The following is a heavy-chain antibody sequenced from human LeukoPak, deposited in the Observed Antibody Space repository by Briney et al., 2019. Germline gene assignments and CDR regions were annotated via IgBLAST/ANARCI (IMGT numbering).Heavy chain of an antibody. D-gene: IGHD3-3*01. Sequence: GGSLRLSCAASGFTFDDYAMSWVRHAPGKGLEWVSGINWNGGSTGYADSVKGRFTISRDNAKNSLYLQMNSLRAEDTALYYCARDGDFWSGYPDYWGQGTLVTVSS. CDR2: INWNGGST. CDR3: ARDGDFWSGYPDY. V-gene: IGHV3-20*04. J-gene: IGHJ4*02. CDR1: GFTFDDYA.